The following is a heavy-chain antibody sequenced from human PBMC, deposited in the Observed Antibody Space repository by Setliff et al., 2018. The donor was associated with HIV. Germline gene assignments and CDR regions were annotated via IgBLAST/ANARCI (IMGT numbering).Heavy chain of an antibody. J-gene: IGHJ5*02. CDR2: INAYNVNT. Sequence: GASVKVSCKASGGTFSNYGMSWVRQAPGQGLEWMGWINAYNVNTNYAQKLQGRVTMTTDTSTSTAYMELRSLRSDDTAVYYCARGTTPLGWFDPWGQGTLVTVSS. V-gene: IGHV1-18*01. CDR1: GGTFSNYG. D-gene: IGHD2-2*01. CDR3: ARGTTPLGWFDP.